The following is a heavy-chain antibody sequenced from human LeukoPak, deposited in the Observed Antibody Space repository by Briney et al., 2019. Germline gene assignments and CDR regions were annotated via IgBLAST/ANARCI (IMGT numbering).Heavy chain of an antibody. D-gene: IGHD3-10*01. Sequence: GGSLRLSCAASGLTVSSEYMSWVRQAPGQGLEWVSVIFNDGITYYADSEKGRFTISRDNSKNTLYLQMNSLRAEDTAVYYCAKGYYYYSRSPPFDYWGQGTLVTVSS. J-gene: IGHJ4*02. V-gene: IGHV3-66*02. CDR3: AKGYYYYSRSPPFDY. CDR1: GLTVSSEY. CDR2: IFNDGIT.